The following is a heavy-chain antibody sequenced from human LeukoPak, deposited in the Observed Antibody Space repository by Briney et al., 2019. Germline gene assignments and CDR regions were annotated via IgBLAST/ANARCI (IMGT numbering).Heavy chain of an antibody. Sequence: ASVKVSCKASGYTFNGYYMHWVRQAPGQGLEWMGWINPNSGGTNYAQKFQGWVTMTRDTSISTAYMELSGLRSDDTAVYYCARAGLWGPDFAPDYWGQGTLVTVSS. CDR3: ARAGLWGPDFAPDY. CDR2: INPNSGGT. CDR1: GYTFNGYY. V-gene: IGHV1-2*04. D-gene: IGHD3-3*01. J-gene: IGHJ4*02.